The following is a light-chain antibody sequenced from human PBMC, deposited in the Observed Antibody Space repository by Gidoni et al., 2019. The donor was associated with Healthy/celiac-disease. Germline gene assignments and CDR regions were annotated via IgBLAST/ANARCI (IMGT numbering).Light chain of an antibody. CDR1: QSISSW. CDR2: KAS. J-gene: IGKJ2*03. Sequence: DIQMTQSPSTLSASVGDRVTITCRASQSISSWLAWYQQKPGKAPKLLIYKASSLESGVPSRFSGSGPGTEFTLTISSLQPDDFATYYCQQYNSYSPKYSFGQGTKLEIK. V-gene: IGKV1-5*03. CDR3: QQYNSYSPKYS.